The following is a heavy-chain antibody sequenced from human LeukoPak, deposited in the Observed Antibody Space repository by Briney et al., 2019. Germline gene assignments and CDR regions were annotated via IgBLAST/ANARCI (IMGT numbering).Heavy chain of an antibody. CDR2: IYYSGST. J-gene: IGHJ4*02. Sequence: PSETLSLTCTVSGGSISSSSYYWGWIRQPPGKGLEWIGSIYYSGSTYYNPSLKSRVTISVDTSKNQFSLKLSSVTAADTAVYYCASCNPPFGITFGGVIVRYYWGQGTLVTVSS. V-gene: IGHV4-39*07. CDR1: GGSISSSSYY. CDR3: ASCNPPFGITFGGVIVRYY. D-gene: IGHD3-16*02.